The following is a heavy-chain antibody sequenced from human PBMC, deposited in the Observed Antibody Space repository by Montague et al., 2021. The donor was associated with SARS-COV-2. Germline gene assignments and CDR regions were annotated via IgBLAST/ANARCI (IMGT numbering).Heavy chain of an antibody. J-gene: IGHJ5*02. V-gene: IGHV4-34*01. Sequence: SETLSLTCAVYGGSLSGYYWAWIRQTPGKGLKWIGEINHSGNTNYNPSLKSRLTISVDTSKKQFSLKLSSVTTADTAVYYCARGADYDFWSGYLRYKWFDPWGLGTPVTVSS. CDR3: ARGADYDFWSGYLRYKWFDP. CDR2: INHSGNT. CDR1: GGSLSGYY. D-gene: IGHD3-3*01.